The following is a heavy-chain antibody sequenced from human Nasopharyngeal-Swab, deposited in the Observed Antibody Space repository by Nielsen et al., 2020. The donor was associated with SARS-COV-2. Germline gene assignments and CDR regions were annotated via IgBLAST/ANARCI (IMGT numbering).Heavy chain of an antibody. J-gene: IGHJ4*02. D-gene: IGHD6-19*01. CDR2: IWYDGSNK. Sequence: GESLKISCAASGFTFSSYGMHWVRQAPGKGLEWVAVIWYDGSNKYYADSVKGRFTISRDNSKNSLYLQMNSLRAEDTAVYYCARVAVVFDYWGQGTLVTVSS. V-gene: IGHV3-33*01. CDR1: GFTFSSYG. CDR3: ARVAVVFDY.